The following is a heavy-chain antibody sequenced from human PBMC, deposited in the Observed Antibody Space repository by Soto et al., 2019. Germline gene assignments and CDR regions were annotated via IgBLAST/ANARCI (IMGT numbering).Heavy chain of an antibody. J-gene: IGHJ4*02. CDR2: IKSDGSGT. V-gene: IGHV3-74*01. D-gene: IGHD3-22*01. Sequence: EVQLVESGGGLVQPGGSLRLSCAASGFTFSSYWMHWVRQAPGKGLVWVSRIKSDGSGTYYADSVKGRLTIYRDNAKNSRYLQRSSVTPAGTAVYSGTRGDGAYYDAGRSRGSHWGRGTLLSFSS. CDR1: GFTFSSYW. CDR3: TRGDGAYYDAGRSRGSH.